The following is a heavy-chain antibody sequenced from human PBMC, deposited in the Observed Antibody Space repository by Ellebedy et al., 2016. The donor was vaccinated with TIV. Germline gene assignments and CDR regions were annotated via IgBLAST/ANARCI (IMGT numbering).Heavy chain of an antibody. CDR1: GFTFSSYA. D-gene: IGHD7-27*01. CDR2: ISYDGSNK. V-gene: IGHV3-30-3*01. J-gene: IGHJ4*02. CDR3: ARTWD. Sequence: GESLKISXAASGFTFSSYAMHWVRQAPGKGLEWVAVISYDGSNKYYADSVKGRFTISRDNSKNTLYLQMNSLRAEDTALYYCARTWDWGQGTLVTVSS.